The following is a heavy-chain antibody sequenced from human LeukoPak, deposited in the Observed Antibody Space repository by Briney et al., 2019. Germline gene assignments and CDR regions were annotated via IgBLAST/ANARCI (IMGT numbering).Heavy chain of an antibody. J-gene: IGHJ6*02. Sequence: ASVKVSCKASGYTFTGYYMHWVRQAPGQGLEWMGWINPNSGGTNYAQKFQGWVTMTRDTSISTAYMELSRLRSDDTAVYYCARGDDDISTGHQTSYYYYGMDVWGQGTTVTVSS. CDR2: INPNSGGT. V-gene: IGHV1-2*04. CDR1: GYTFTGYY. CDR3: ARGDDDISTGHQTSYYYYGMDV. D-gene: IGHD3-9*01.